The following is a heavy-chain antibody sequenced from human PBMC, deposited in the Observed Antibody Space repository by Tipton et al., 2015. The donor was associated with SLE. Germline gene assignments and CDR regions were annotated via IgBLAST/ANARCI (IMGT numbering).Heavy chain of an antibody. CDR2: IYYSGST. Sequence: TLSLTCTVSGGSISSYYWSWIRQPPGKGLEWIGYIYYSGSTNYNPSLKSRVTISVDTSKNQFSLKLSSVTAADTAVYYCARVVTGTSDAFDIWGQGTMVTVSS. J-gene: IGHJ3*02. CDR3: ARVVTGTSDAFDI. D-gene: IGHD1-7*01. V-gene: IGHV4-59*01. CDR1: GGSISSYY.